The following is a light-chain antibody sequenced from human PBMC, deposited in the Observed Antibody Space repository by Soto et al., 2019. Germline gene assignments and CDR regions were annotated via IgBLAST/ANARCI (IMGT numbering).Light chain of an antibody. Sequence: QSVLTQPASVSGSPGQSITISCTGTSSDVGSYNLVSWYQQHPGKAPKLMIYEGSKRPSGVSNRFSDSKSGNTASLTISGLQAEDEADYYCCSYAGSSTPGYVFGTGTKVTVL. CDR3: CSYAGSSTPGYV. CDR2: EGS. V-gene: IGLV2-23*01. CDR1: SSDVGSYNL. J-gene: IGLJ1*01.